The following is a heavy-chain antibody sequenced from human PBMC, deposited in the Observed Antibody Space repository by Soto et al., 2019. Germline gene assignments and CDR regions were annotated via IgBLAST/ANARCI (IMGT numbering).Heavy chain of an antibody. CDR2: IYYGGTT. Sequence: SSETLSLTCTVSGGSFSPNYWAWIRQPPGKGLEWIGYIYYGGTTSYNPSLKSRVTITLETSKSQFSLKLSSVTAADTAVYYCARAVPGSTGTHHSGSGIFYVSPFDYWGQGALVTVSS. V-gene: IGHV4-59*08. CDR3: ARAVPGSTGTHHSGSGIFYVSPFDY. CDR1: GGSFSPNY. D-gene: IGHD3-10*01. J-gene: IGHJ4*02.